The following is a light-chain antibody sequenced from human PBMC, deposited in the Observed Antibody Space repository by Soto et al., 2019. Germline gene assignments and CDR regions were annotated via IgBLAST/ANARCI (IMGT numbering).Light chain of an antibody. CDR3: VLYMGGGSWV. V-gene: IGLV8-61*01. Sequence: QAVVTQEPSFSVSPGGTVTLTCGLSSGSVSTSYYPSWYQQTPGQAPRTLIYNTNTRASGVPDRFSGSILGNKATLTITGAQADDESDYYSVLYMGGGSWVFGGGTKLTVL. CDR2: NTN. CDR1: SGSVSTSYY. J-gene: IGLJ3*02.